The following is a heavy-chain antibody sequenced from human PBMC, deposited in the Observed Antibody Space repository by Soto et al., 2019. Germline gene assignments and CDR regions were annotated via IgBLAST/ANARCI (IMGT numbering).Heavy chain of an antibody. J-gene: IGHJ3*01. CDR1: GFIFTNYA. CDR3: VREGRGSSDF. CDR2: IGGRGNSA. V-gene: IGHV3-23*01. D-gene: IGHD5-12*01. Sequence: GGSLRLSCAASGFIFTNYAMNWVRQAPGKGLEWVSVIGGRGNSAYYADSVQGRFTISRDNSKNTLSLQMSSLTADDTAIYYCVREGRGSSDFWGRGTMVTVSS.